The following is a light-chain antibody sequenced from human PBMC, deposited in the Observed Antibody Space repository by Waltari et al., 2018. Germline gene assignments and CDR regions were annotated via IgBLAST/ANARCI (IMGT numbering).Light chain of an antibody. CDR2: DVS. CDR1: SSDVGYYNY. CDR3: CSYAGSYTYV. V-gene: IGLV2-11*01. Sequence: QSALTQPRSVSGSPGQSVTISCTGTSSDVGYYNYLSWYQQYPGKAPKLIIYDVSKRPSGVPDRFSGSKSGNTASLTISGLQTEDEADYYYCSYAGSYTYVFGTGTKVTVL. J-gene: IGLJ1*01.